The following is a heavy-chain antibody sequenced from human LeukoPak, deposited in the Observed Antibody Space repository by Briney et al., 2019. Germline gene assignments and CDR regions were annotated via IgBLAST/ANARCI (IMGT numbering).Heavy chain of an antibody. CDR1: GGTFNSYA. CDR3: ASGSLGDGYGVGDYYQYMDV. D-gene: IGHD5-24*01. J-gene: IGHJ6*03. V-gene: IGHV1-69*05. CDR2: IMPLFGTA. Sequence: SVKVSCKASGGTFNSYAISWVRQAPGQGLEWMGGIMPLFGTANYAQAFQGRVTFTTDESASTAYMEVSSLRSEDTAVYYCASGSLGDGYGVGDYYQYMDVWGKGTTVTVSS.